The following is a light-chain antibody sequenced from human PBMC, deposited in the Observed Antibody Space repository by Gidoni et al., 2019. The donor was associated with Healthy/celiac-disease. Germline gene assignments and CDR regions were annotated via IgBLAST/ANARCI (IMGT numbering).Light chain of an antibody. CDR2: DAS. Sequence: IVLTQSPATLSLSPGERATLSCRASQSVSSYLAWYQQQPGQAPRLLIYDASNRATGIPARFSGSGSGTDFTLTISSLEPEDFAVYYCQQRSNWPSTFGQGTKLEIK. CDR1: QSVSSY. J-gene: IGKJ2*01. CDR3: QQRSNWPST. V-gene: IGKV3-11*01.